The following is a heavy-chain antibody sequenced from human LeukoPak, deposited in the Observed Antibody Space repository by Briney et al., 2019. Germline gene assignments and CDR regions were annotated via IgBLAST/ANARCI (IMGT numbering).Heavy chain of an antibody. Sequence: GGSLRLSCAASGFTFSSYSMNWVRQAPGKGLEWVSSISSSSYIYYADSVKGRFTISRDNAKNSLYLQMNSLRAEDTAVYYCARFGRYGSGRNYWGQGTLVTVSS. CDR3: ARFGRYGSGRNY. D-gene: IGHD3-10*01. J-gene: IGHJ4*02. V-gene: IGHV3-21*01. CDR1: GFTFSSYS. CDR2: ISSSSYI.